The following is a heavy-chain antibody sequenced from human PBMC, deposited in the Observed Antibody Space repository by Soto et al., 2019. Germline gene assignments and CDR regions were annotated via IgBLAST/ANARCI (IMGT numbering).Heavy chain of an antibody. D-gene: IGHD1-26*01. V-gene: IGHV3-48*01. Sequence: GGSLGLSCAASGFSFSVYSMKWVRQAPGKGLEWVSYIMPGSSHIFYADSVKGRFTISRDNAKNSLYLQMNSLTAEDTAVYYCAIEKVGVTSIHVFDIWGQGTMVTVSS. J-gene: IGHJ3*02. CDR2: IMPGSSHI. CDR1: GFSFSVYS. CDR3: AIEKVGVTSIHVFDI.